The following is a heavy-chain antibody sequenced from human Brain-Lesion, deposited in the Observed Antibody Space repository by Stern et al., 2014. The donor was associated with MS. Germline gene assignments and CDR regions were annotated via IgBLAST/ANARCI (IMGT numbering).Heavy chain of an antibody. Sequence: EVQLVESGAEVKKPGESLKISCEASGYLFDDYWIGWVRQMSGRGLELVAILFPRDSNTRYSPSVQGQVTILADHALSTAYLQGSSLKAADTAMYYCARSPATPSGYDRFDYWGQGALVTVSS. CDR2: LFPRDSNT. CDR1: GYLFDDYW. J-gene: IGHJ4*02. D-gene: IGHD5-12*01. V-gene: IGHV5-51*03. CDR3: ARSPATPSGYDRFDY.